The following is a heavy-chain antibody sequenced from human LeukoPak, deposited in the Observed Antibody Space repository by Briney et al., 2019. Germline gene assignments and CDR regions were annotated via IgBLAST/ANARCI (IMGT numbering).Heavy chain of an antibody. Sequence: GGSLRLSCTVSGFTFSNYAMSWVRQAPGKGLVWVARINPDGGITNYADSVRGRFTISRDNAKNTLYLQMNSLRAEDTAVYYCAKDFTGYSDIWGQGTLVTVSS. CDR2: INPDGGIT. V-gene: IGHV3-74*01. CDR1: GFTFSNYA. D-gene: IGHD5-12*01. CDR3: AKDFTGYSDI. J-gene: IGHJ4*02.